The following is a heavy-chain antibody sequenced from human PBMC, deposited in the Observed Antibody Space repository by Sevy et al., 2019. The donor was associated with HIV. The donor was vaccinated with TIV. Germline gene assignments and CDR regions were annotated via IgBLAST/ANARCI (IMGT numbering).Heavy chain of an antibody. Sequence: SETLSLTCTVSGGSISSYYWSWIRQPPGKGLEWIGYIYYSGSTNYNPSLKSRVTISVDTSKNQFSLKLSSVTAADTAVYYCVRGYYDILTGLDAFDIWGQGTMVTVSS. CDR2: IYYSGST. CDR1: GGSISSYY. J-gene: IGHJ3*02. D-gene: IGHD3-9*01. V-gene: IGHV4-59*01. CDR3: VRGYYDILTGLDAFDI.